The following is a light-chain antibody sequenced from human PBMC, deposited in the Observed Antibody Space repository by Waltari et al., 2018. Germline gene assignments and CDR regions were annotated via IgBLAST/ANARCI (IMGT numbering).Light chain of an antibody. Sequence: DIQMTQSPSSLSASVGDRVTITCRASQSVITYLNWYQQDPGKAPKLLIYAASSLQSGVPSRFSGSGSGTVFTLTISNLQPGDFATYYCQQSYNNPRTFGPGTKVNIK. V-gene: IGKV1-39*01. J-gene: IGKJ3*01. CDR3: QQSYNNPRT. CDR1: QSVITY. CDR2: AAS.